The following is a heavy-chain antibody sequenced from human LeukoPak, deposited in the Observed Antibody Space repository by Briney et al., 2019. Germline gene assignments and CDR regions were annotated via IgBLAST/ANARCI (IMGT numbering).Heavy chain of an antibody. CDR3: ARRISYCYDSSGYYKAHDAFDI. V-gene: IGHV3-53*01. CDR2: IYSGGST. D-gene: IGHD3-22*01. Sequence: GGSLRLSCAASGFTVSSNYMSWVRQAPGKGLEWVSVIYSGGSTYYADSVKGRFTISRDNSKNTLYLQMNSLRAEDTAVYYCARRISYCYDSSGYYKAHDAFDIWGQGTMVTVSS. J-gene: IGHJ3*02. CDR1: GFTVSSNY.